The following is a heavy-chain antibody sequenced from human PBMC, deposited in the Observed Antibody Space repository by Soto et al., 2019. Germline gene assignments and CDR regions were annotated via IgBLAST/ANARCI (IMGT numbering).Heavy chain of an antibody. Sequence: QVQLQESGPGLVKPSGTLSLTCAVSGGSISSSNWWSWVRQPPGKGLEWIGEIYHSGSTNYNPSLKSRVTISVGKSKDQFSLKLSSVTAADTAVYYCASAPRITIFGVVIPGYYCDYWGQGTLVTVSS. D-gene: IGHD3-3*01. J-gene: IGHJ4*02. V-gene: IGHV4-4*02. CDR3: ASAPRITIFGVVIPGYYCDY. CDR2: IYHSGST. CDR1: GGSISSSNW.